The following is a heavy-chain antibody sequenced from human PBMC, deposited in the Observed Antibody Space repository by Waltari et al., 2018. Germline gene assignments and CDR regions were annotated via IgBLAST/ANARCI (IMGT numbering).Heavy chain of an antibody. V-gene: IGHV1-3*01. Sequence: QVQLVQSGAEVKKPGASVKVSCKASGYTFTSYAMHWVRQAPGQRLEWMGWINSCNGNTKYSQKFQGRVTITRDTSASTAYMELSSLRSEDTAVYYCASEYNWFDPWGQGTLVIVSS. J-gene: IGHJ5*02. CDR3: ASEYNWFDP. CDR2: INSCNGNT. CDR1: GYTFTSYA.